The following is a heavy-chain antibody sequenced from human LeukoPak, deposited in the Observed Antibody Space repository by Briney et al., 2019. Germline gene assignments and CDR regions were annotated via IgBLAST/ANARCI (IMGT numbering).Heavy chain of an antibody. V-gene: IGHV4-34*01. CDR2: INHSGST. CDR3: ARVLAYYDSSGYHDY. CDR1: GGSFSGYY. Sequence: PSETPSLICAVYGGSFSGYYWSWIRQPPGKGLEWIGEINHSGSTNYNPSLKSRVTISVDTSKNQFSLELSSVTAADTGVYYCARVLAYYDSSGYHDYWGQGTLVTVSS. J-gene: IGHJ4*02. D-gene: IGHD3-22*01.